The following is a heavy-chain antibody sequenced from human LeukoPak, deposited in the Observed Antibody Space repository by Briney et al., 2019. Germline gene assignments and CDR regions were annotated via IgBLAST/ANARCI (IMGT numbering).Heavy chain of an antibody. CDR1: GYTFTSYD. D-gene: IGHD6-25*01. J-gene: IGHJ5*02. Sequence: ASVKVSCKASGYTFTSYDINWVRQATGQGLEWMGWMNPNSGNTGYAQKFQGRVTMTRDMSTSTVYMELSSLRSEDTAVYYCARGPYIAADSYNWFDPWGQGTLVTVSS. CDR2: MNPNSGNT. V-gene: IGHV1-8*02. CDR3: ARGPYIAADSYNWFDP.